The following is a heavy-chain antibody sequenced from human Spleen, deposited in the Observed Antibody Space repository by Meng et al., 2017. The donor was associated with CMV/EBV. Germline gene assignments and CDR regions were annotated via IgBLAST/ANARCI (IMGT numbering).Heavy chain of an antibody. CDR3: ARVSNIAARPIDY. CDR1: GGSFCGSY. V-gene: IGHV4-34*01. CDR2: INHSGTT. Sequence: AFYGGSFCGSYCSWIRQPPGKRLEWIGEINHSGTTNYNPSLKSRVTISVDTSKNQFSLKLSSVTAADTAVYYCARVSNIAARPIDYWGQGTLVTVSS. J-gene: IGHJ4*02. D-gene: IGHD6-6*01.